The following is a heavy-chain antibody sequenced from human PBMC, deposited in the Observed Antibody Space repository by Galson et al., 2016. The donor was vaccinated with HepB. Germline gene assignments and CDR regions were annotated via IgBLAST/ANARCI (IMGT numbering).Heavy chain of an antibody. CDR2: IYHSGST. Sequence: SETLSLTCTVSGGSISSNYWSWIRQPPGKGLEWIGYIYHSGSTNYNPSLKSRVTISVDTSKNQFSLKLSSVTAADTAVYYCARVWGYSGGWYLASGVGWFDPWGQGTLVTVSS. D-gene: IGHD6-19*01. V-gene: IGHV4-59*01. J-gene: IGHJ5*02. CDR3: ARVWGYSGGWYLASGVGWFDP. CDR1: GGSISSNY.